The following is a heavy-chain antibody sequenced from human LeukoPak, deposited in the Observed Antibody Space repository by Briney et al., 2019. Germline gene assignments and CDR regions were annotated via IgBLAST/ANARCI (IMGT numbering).Heavy chain of an antibody. CDR2: IKSKTDGGTT. D-gene: IGHD6-19*01. J-gene: IGHJ4*02. Sequence: GGSLRLSCAASGFTFSNAWMSWVRQAPGKGLEWVGRIKSKTDGGTTDYAAPVKGRFTISRDDSKNTLYLQMNSLKTEDTAVYYCTTVRQGSGWPYYFDYWGQGTLVTVSS. V-gene: IGHV3-15*01. CDR1: GFTFSNAW. CDR3: TTVRQGSGWPYYFDY.